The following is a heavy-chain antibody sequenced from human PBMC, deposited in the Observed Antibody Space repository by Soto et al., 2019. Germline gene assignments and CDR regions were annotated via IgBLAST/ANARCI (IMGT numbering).Heavy chain of an antibody. CDR1: GFTFSSYA. V-gene: IGHV3-23*01. CDR3: ATSRIDISRDQFHY. J-gene: IGHJ4*02. Sequence: EVQLLESGGGLVQPVGSLRLSCAASGFTFSSYAMSLVRQAPGKGLEWVSAISGSGGSTYYADSVKGRFTISRDNSKNTLYLQMNSLRAEDTAVYYCATSRIDISRDQFHYGGQGPLVTVSS. CDR2: ISGSGGST. D-gene: IGHD3-9*01.